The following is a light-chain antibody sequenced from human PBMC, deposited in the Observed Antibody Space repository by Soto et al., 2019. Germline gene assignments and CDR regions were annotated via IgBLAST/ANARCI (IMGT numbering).Light chain of an antibody. CDR1: QSISTW. Sequence: IRMTQSPSTLSTSVGDRDTIPCRASQSISTWLAWYQQKPGKAPKLLIYQASSLESGVPSRFSGSGSGTEFTLTISSLQADDFATYYCQEYSRDPRRFGQGTKVDIK. CDR2: QAS. V-gene: IGKV1-5*03. J-gene: IGKJ1*01. CDR3: QEYSRDPRR.